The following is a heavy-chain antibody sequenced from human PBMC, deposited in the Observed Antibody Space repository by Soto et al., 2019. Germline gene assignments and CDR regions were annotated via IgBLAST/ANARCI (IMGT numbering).Heavy chain of an antibody. CDR2: IYPGDSDT. CDR1: GYSFTSYW. CDR3: ARVKYYYDSSGNRGYYYYGMDV. D-gene: IGHD3-22*01. V-gene: IGHV5-51*01. J-gene: IGHJ6*01. Sequence: EESLKISCKGSGYSFTSYWIGWVRQMPGKGLEWMGIIYPGDSDTRYSPSFQGQVTISADKSISTAYLQWSSLKASDTAMYYCARVKYYYDSSGNRGYYYYGMDVSGQGTRVTVPS.